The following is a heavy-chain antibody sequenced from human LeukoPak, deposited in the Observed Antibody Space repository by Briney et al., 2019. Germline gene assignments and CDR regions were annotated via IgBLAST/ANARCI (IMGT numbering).Heavy chain of an antibody. CDR2: ISGSGGST. J-gene: IGHJ4*02. Sequence: GGSLRLSCAASGFTFSSYAMSWVRQAPGKGLEWVSAISGSGGSTYYADSVKGRFTISRDNSRNTVYLQMNSLRAEDTAVYYCARKTDSGGQGDYWGPGTLVTVSS. D-gene: IGHD3-22*01. CDR3: ARKTDSGGQGDY. V-gene: IGHV3-23*01. CDR1: GFTFSSYA.